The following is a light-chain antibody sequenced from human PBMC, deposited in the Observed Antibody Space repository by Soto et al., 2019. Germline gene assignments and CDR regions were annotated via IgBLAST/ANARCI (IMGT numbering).Light chain of an antibody. J-gene: IGLJ2*01. CDR3: SAYTTSSALVV. Sequence: QSALTQPASVSGSPGQSITISCSGTSNDVGAYDFVSWYQQHPGKAPKLMIFEVSHRPSGVSHRFSGSKSSNMASLTISGLQAEDEADYYCSAYTTSSALVVFGGGTKLTVL. V-gene: IGLV2-14*01. CDR2: EVS. CDR1: SNDVGAYDF.